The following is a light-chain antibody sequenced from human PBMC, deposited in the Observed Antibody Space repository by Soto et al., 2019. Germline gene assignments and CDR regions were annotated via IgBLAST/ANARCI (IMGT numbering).Light chain of an antibody. V-gene: IGKV3-20*01. Sequence: EIVLTQSPGTLSLSPGERATLSCRASQSVSSSYLAWYQQKPGQAPRLLIYGASSLATGIPGRFSGSGSGTDFTLTISRLEPEDFAVDYGQQYGSSRYTFGQGTQREIK. CDR3: QQYGSSRYT. CDR1: QSVSSSY. CDR2: GAS. J-gene: IGKJ2*01.